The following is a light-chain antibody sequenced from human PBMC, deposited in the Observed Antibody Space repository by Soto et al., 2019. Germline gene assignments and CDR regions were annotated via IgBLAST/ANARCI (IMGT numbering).Light chain of an antibody. Sequence: IQMTQCRSSLSASVGDRVTITCRASQGIRKDLGWYQQKPGKAPNLLIYGVSSLQSGVPSRFSGSGSGTEFTLTISSLQPEDFATYYCLQDSSNPYTFGQGTKLEIK. V-gene: IGKV1-6*01. CDR1: QGIRKD. J-gene: IGKJ2*01. CDR3: LQDSSNPYT. CDR2: GVS.